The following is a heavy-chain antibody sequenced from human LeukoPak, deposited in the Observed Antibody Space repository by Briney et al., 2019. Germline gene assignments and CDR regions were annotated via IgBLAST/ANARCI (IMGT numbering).Heavy chain of an antibody. CDR3: ATRPADRSWYGVFDF. D-gene: IGHD3-10*01. CDR2: IYSSGST. V-gene: IGHV4-59*01. J-gene: IGHJ4*01. CDR1: GVSMTGYY. Sequence: SETLSLTCSVSGVSMTGYYWSWIRQAPGKAPEWIGYIYSSGSTNYNPSLNSRVTMSLDASKNQFSLKLTFVTAADTAVYYCATRPADRSWYGVFDFWSRGTLVNVVS.